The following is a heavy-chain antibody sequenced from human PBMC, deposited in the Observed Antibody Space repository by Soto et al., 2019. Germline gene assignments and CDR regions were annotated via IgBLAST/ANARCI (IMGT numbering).Heavy chain of an antibody. J-gene: IGHJ4*02. V-gene: IGHV3-48*02. D-gene: IGHD1-1*01. CDR3: ARDSHDGPGRDY. CDR2: ISGSGSII. Sequence: GGSLRLSCAASGFSFIDYSMNWVRQAPGKGLEWISYISGSGSIIKYVDSVKGRFTISRDNAKNSLSLEMSGLRDEDTAVYYYARDSHDGPGRDYWGRGTQVTVSS. CDR1: GFSFIDYS.